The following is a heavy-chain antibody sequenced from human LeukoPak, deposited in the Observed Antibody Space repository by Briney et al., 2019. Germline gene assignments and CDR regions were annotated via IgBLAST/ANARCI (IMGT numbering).Heavy chain of an antibody. CDR3: TTIPIVVVITNLYYFDY. D-gene: IGHD3-22*01. J-gene: IGHJ4*02. Sequence: GGSLRLSCAASGFTFSSFGMNWVRQAPGKGLEWVSYISSSSSTIYYADSVKGRFTISRDNAKNSLYLQMNSLKTEDTAVYYCTTIPIVVVITNLYYFDYWGQGTLVTVSS. CDR1: GFTFSSFG. V-gene: IGHV3-48*01. CDR2: ISSSSSTI.